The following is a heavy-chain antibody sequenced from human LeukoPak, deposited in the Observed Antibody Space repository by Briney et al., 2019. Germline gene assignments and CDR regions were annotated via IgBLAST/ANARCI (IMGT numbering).Heavy chain of an antibody. J-gene: IGHJ4*02. V-gene: IGHV3-23*01. CDR2: IGGSGGST. CDR3: AKNGKWFGELLYDN. Sequence: GGSLRLSCAASGFTFSSYAMSWVRQAPGKGLEWVSAIGGSGGSTYYADSVKGRFTISRDNSKNTLYLQMNSLRAEDTAVYYCAKNGKWFGELLYDNWGQGTLVTVSS. D-gene: IGHD3-10*01. CDR1: GFTFSSYA.